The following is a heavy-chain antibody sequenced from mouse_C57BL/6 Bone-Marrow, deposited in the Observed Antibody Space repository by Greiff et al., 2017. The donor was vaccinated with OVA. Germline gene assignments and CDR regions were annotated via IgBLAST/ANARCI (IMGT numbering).Heavy chain of an antibody. CDR2: IYPGGGYT. J-gene: IGHJ4*01. CDR3: ARRWLLYDMDY. Sequence: QVQLQQSGAELVRPGTSVKMSCKASGYTFTNYWIGWVKQRPGHGLEWIGDIYPGGGYTNYNEKFKGKATLTADKSSSTAYMQFSSLTSEDSAIYFCARRWLLYDMDYWGQGTSVTVSS. D-gene: IGHD2-3*01. V-gene: IGHV1-63*01. CDR1: GYTFTNYW.